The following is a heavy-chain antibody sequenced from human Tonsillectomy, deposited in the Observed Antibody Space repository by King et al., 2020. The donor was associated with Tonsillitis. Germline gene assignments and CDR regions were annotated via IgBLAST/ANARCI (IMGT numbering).Heavy chain of an antibody. V-gene: IGHV3-23*03. Sequence: VQLVESGGGLVQPGGSLRLSCAASGFTFSSYAMSWVRQAPGKGLQWVSVIYSGGSSTYYADSVKGRFTISRDNSKNTLYLQMNSLRAEDTAVYYCATLEGEREYTYGSVFDSWGQGTLVPVSS. D-gene: IGHD5-18*01. CDR2: IYSGGSST. CDR3: ATLEGEREYTYGSVFDS. J-gene: IGHJ4*02. CDR1: GFTFSSYA.